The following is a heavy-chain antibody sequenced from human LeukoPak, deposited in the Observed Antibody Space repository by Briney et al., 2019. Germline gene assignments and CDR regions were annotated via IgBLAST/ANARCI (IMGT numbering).Heavy chain of an antibody. CDR3: ARGGTYAAGSFDY. CDR1: GGSISSSSYY. D-gene: IGHD1-26*01. Sequence: SETLSLTCTVSGGSISSSSYYWGWIRQPPGKGLEWIGYIYYSGSTNYNPSLKSRVTISVDTSKNQVSLKLSSVTAADTAVYYCARGGTYAAGSFDYWGQGTLVTVSS. CDR2: IYYSGST. J-gene: IGHJ4*02. V-gene: IGHV4-61*05.